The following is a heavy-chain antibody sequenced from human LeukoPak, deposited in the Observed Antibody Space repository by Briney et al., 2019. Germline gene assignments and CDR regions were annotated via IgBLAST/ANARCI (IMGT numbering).Heavy chain of an antibody. CDR3: ARAMIGGGAFDI. CDR2: MNPNSGNT. V-gene: IGHV1-8*01. D-gene: IGHD3-22*01. CDR1: GYTFTSYD. Sequence: ASVKVSCKASGYTFTSYDINWVQQTTGQGLESMGWMNPNSGNTGYAQKFQGRITMTRNTSISTAYMELSSLRFEDTAVYYCARAMIGGGAFDIWGQGTMVTVSS. J-gene: IGHJ3*02.